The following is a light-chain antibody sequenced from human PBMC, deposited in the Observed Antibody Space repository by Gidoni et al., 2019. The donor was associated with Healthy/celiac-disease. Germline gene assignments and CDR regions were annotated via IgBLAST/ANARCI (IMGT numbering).Light chain of an antibody. CDR3: QVWDSSTAVV. CDR1: NIGSKN. CDR2: RDS. V-gene: IGLV3-9*01. J-gene: IGLJ2*01. Sequence: SSELTQPLSLSVALGQTARITCGGNNIGSKNVHWYQQKPGQAPVLVIYRDSNRPSGIPERFSGSKSGNTATLTISRAQAGDEADYDCQVWDSSTAVVFGGGTKLTVL.